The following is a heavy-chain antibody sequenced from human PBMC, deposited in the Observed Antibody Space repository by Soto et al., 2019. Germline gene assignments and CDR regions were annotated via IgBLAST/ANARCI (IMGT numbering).Heavy chain of an antibody. D-gene: IGHD6-6*01. CDR1: GGTFSSYA. J-gene: IGHJ6*02. V-gene: IGHV1-69*01. CDR3: ARAYSSSPQNHLYYYGMDV. CDR2: IIPIFGTA. Sequence: KVSCKASGGTFSSYAISWVRQAPGQGLEWMGGIIPIFGTANYAQKFQGRVTITADESTSTAYMELGSLRSEDTAVYYCARAYSSSPQNHLYYYGMDVWGQGTTVTVSS.